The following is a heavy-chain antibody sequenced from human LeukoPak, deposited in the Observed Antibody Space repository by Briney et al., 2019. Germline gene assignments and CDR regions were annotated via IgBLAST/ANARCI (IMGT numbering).Heavy chain of an antibody. J-gene: IGHJ3*02. CDR1: GGSISSDY. V-gene: IGHV4-39*07. CDR3: ARTDIYYPYDTFDI. Sequence: SETLSLTCTISGGSISSDYWGWIRQPPGKGLEWTGNIYFGGSTYYNPSLKSRVTISIDTSKKHFSLKLSSVTAADTAVYYCARTDIYYPYDTFDIWGQGTMVTVSS. CDR2: IYFGGST. D-gene: IGHD1-26*01.